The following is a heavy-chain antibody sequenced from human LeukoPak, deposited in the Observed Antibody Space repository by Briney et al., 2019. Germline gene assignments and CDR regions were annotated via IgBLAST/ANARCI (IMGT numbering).Heavy chain of an antibody. CDR1: GFIVSENN. CDR2: ISSSSGYI. J-gene: IGHJ6*03. D-gene: IGHD2-2*01. Sequence: GGSLRLSCAASGFIVSENNMNWVRQAPGKGLEWVSSISSSSGYIFYADSVKGRFTISRDNSKNIVYLQMDSLGADDTALYYCARGGYQPYYYMDVWGTGTTVTVSS. CDR3: ARGGYQPYYYMDV. V-gene: IGHV3-21*01.